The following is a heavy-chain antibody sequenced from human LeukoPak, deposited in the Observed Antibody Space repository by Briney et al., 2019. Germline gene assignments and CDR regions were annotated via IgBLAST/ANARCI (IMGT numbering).Heavy chain of an antibody. Sequence: SETLSLTCAVYGGSFSGYYWSWIRQPPEKGLEWIGEINHSGSTNYNPSLKSRVTISVDTSKNQFSLKLSSVTAADTAVYYCARRRGAYSYCSGGSCYRAEYFQHWGQGTLVTVSS. CDR3: ARRRGAYSYCSGGSCYRAEYFQH. V-gene: IGHV4-34*01. CDR1: GGSFSGYY. J-gene: IGHJ1*01. D-gene: IGHD2-15*01. CDR2: INHSGST.